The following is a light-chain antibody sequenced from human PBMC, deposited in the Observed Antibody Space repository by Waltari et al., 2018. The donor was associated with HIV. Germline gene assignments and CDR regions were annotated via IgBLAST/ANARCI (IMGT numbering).Light chain of an antibody. CDR3: QVWDRSSDHWV. J-gene: IGLJ3*02. CDR2: AGS. CDR1: NIGGKS. V-gene: IGLV3-21*04. Sequence: SYVLTQPPSVSVAPGETARITCGGNNIGGKSVHWYQQKPAQAPVRRSFAGSDRPPGIPGGCSGAKAESTATLAVSRVEAGDEADYYGQVWDRSSDHWVFGGGTKLPVL.